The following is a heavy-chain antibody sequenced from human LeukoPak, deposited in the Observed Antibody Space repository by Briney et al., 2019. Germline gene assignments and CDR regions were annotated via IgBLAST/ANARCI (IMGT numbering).Heavy chain of an antibody. D-gene: IGHD6-6*01. CDR1: GGSFNGYY. CDR2: INHSGST. Sequence: SETLSLTCAVSGGSFNGYYWSWIRQPPGKGLEWIGEINHSGSTNYNPSLKSRVTISVDTSKNQFSLKLSSVTAADTAVYCCASFGVDYSSSSRGKGAFDYWGQGTLVTVSS. CDR3: ASFGVDYSSSSRGKGAFDY. V-gene: IGHV4-34*01. J-gene: IGHJ4*02.